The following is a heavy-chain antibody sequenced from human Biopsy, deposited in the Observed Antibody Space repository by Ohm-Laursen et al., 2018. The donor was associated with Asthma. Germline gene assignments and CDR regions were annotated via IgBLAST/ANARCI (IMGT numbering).Heavy chain of an antibody. Sequence: LSLTCAVSGGSISSGGYSWGWIRQPPGKGLEWIGYIYHSGGPSYNPSLKSRVPNSVDRSKNQFPLKRSSVTATDTAVYYCARVKDGYNFDYWGQGTLVTVSS. CDR3: ARVKDGYNFDY. J-gene: IGHJ4*02. D-gene: IGHD5-24*01. V-gene: IGHV4-30-2*01. CDR2: IYHSGGP. CDR1: GGSISSGGYS.